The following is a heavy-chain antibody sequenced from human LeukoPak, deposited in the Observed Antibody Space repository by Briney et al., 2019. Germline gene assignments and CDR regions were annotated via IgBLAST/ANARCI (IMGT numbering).Heavy chain of an antibody. CDR2: ISAYDGNT. Sequence: ASVKVSCKASGYTFVSYGITWVRQAPGQGLEWMGWISAYDGNTKYAQKFQGRVTLTTDTSTSTASMELRSLRSDDTAVYYCAREANWAYYFDYWGQGTLVTVS. J-gene: IGHJ4*02. CDR1: GYTFVSYG. D-gene: IGHD1-1*01. V-gene: IGHV1-18*01. CDR3: AREANWAYYFDY.